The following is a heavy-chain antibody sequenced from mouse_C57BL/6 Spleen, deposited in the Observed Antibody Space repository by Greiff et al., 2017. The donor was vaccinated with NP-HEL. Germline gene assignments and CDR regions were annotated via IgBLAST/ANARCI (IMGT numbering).Heavy chain of an antibody. J-gene: IGHJ1*03. V-gene: IGHV1-80*01. CDR3: AYYYGSSHWYFDV. Sequence: VQLVESGAELVKPGASVTISCKASGYAFSSYWMNWVKQRPGKGLEWIGQIYPGDGDTNYNGKFKGKATLTADKSSSTAYMQLSSLTSEDSAVYFCAYYYGSSHWYFDVWGTGTTVTVSS. CDR1: GYAFSSYW. D-gene: IGHD1-1*01. CDR2: IYPGDGDT.